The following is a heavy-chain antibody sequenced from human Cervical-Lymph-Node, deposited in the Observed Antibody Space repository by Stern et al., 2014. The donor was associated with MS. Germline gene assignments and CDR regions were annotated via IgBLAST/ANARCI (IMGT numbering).Heavy chain of an antibody. J-gene: IGHJ4*02. CDR1: GGTFSSYA. D-gene: IGHD3-22*01. CDR2: IIPIFGTA. V-gene: IGHV1-69*01. CDR3: AIGDAYYYDSSGYYYGY. Sequence: QMQLVQSGAEVKKPGSSVKVSCKASGGTFSSYAISWVRQAPGQGLEWMGGIIPIFGTANYAQKFQGRVTITADESTSTAYMELSSLRSEDTAVYYCAIGDAYYYDSSGYYYGYWGQGTLVTVSS.